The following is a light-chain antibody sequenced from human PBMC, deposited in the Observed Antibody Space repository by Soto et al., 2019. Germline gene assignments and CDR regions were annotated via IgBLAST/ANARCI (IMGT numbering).Light chain of an antibody. CDR2: GAS. Sequence: EIVMTQSPATLSVSPGERATLSCRASQSVSSNLAWYQQKPGQAPRLLIYGASTRATGIPARFSGSGSGTEFALTISSRQSEDFAVYYCPQYNNWPPWTFGQGTKVEIK. J-gene: IGKJ1*01. V-gene: IGKV3-15*01. CDR3: PQYNNWPPWT. CDR1: QSVSSN.